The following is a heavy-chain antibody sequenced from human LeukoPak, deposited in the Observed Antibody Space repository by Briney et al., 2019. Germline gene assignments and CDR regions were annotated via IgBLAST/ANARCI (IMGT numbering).Heavy chain of an antibody. CDR1: GYTFTGYY. D-gene: IGHD5-18*01. CDR3: AKDRSHHTAMVRPYFDY. J-gene: IGHJ4*02. CDR2: INPNSGGT. V-gene: IGHV1-2*02. Sequence: ASVKVSCKASGYTFTGYYMHWVRQAPGQGLEWMGWINPNSGGTNYAQKFQGRVTMTRDTSISAAYMELSSLRSEDTAVYYCAKDRSHHTAMVRPYFDYWGQGTLVTVSS.